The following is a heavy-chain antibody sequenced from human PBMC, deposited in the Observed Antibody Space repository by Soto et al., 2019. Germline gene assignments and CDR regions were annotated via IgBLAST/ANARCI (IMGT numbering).Heavy chain of an antibody. Sequence: SETLSLTCTVSGGSVSSGSYYWSWIRQHPGRGLEWIGYIYYTGNTYYNPSLKSRLAISVDTSKNQFSLKLTSVTAADTALYYCARGMTPPGAPAWYYFDSWGQGTLVTVS. CDR2: IYYTGNT. CDR3: ARGMTPPGAPAWYYFDS. CDR1: GGSVSSGSYY. J-gene: IGHJ4*02. D-gene: IGHD2-8*02. V-gene: IGHV4-31*03.